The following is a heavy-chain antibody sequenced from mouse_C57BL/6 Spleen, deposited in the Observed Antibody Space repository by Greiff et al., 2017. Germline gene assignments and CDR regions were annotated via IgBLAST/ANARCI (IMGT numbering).Heavy chain of an antibody. V-gene: IGHV1-82*01. J-gene: IGHJ3*01. CDR2: FYPGDGDT. Sequence: QVQLQQSGPELVKPGASVKISCKASGYAFSSSWMNWVKQRPGKGLEWIGRFYPGDGDTNYNGKFKGKATLTADKSSSTAYMPLSRLTAEDSAVYFCANLELAYWGQGTLVTVPA. D-gene: IGHD2-10*02. CDR3: ANLELAY. CDR1: GYAFSSSW.